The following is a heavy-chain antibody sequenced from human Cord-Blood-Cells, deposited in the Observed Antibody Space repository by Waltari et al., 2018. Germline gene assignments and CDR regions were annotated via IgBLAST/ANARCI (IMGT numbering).Heavy chain of an antibody. Sequence: QVQLVESGGGVVQPGRAVRVSCAASGSSFSSSGRPWVRQAPGKGLEWVAVISYDGSNKYYADSVKGRFTSSRDNSKNTLYLQMNSLRAEDTAVYYCAKGGSYFDYWGQGTLVTVSS. J-gene: IGHJ4*02. CDR3: AKGGSYFDY. CDR1: GSSFSSSG. D-gene: IGHD1-26*01. V-gene: IGHV3-30*18. CDR2: ISYDGSNK.